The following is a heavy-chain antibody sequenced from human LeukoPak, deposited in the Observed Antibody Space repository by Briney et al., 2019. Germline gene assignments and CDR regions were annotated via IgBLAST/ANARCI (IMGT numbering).Heavy chain of an antibody. CDR3: ARSVPAAHKNDAFDI. D-gene: IGHD2-2*01. V-gene: IGHV3-21*01. CDR2: ISSGGSYK. Sequence: PGGSLRLSCAASGFTFSSYSMNWVRQAPGKGLEWVSSISSGGSYKYYADSLKGRFTISRDSAKNSLYLQMNSLRADDTALYYCARSVPAAHKNDAFDIWGQGTMVIVSS. J-gene: IGHJ3*02. CDR1: GFTFSSYS.